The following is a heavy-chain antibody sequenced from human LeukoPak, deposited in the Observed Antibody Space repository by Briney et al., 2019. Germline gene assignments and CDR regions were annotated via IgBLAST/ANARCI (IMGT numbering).Heavy chain of an antibody. CDR3: ARVPTTVTTVYFDY. Sequence: GGSLRLSCAASGFTVSSNYMSWVRQAPGKGLEWVSVIYSGGSTYYADSVKGRFTISRDNSKNTLYLQMNSLRAEDTAVYYCARVPTTVTTVYFDYWGQGTLVTVPS. D-gene: IGHD4-17*01. V-gene: IGHV3-53*01. CDR1: GFTVSSNY. CDR2: IYSGGST. J-gene: IGHJ4*02.